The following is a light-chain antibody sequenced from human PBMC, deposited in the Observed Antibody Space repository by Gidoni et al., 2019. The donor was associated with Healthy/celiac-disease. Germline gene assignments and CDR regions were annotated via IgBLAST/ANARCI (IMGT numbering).Light chain of an antibody. V-gene: IGKV1-39*01. J-gene: IGKJ1*01. CDR2: AAS. Sequence: DIQMTQSPSSLSASVGDRVTITCRASQSISSYLNWYQQKPGKAPKLLIYAASSLQSGVPSRCSGSGAGTDVTLTISSLQQEDVATYYCQQSYSTPPAGTFGQGTKVEIK. CDR1: QSISSY. CDR3: QQSYSTPPAGT.